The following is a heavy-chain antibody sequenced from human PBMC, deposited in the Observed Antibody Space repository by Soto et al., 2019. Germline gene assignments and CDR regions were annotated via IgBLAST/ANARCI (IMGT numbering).Heavy chain of an antibody. Sequence: GASVKVSCKASGYTFTGYYMHWVRQAPGQGLEWMGWINPNSGGTNYAQKFQGWVTMTRDTSISTAYMELSRLRSDDTAVYYCARASPVPATEIDYWGQGTLVTVSS. V-gene: IGHV1-2*04. D-gene: IGHD2-2*01. CDR2: INPNSGGT. J-gene: IGHJ4*02. CDR1: GYTFTGYY. CDR3: ARASPVPATEIDY.